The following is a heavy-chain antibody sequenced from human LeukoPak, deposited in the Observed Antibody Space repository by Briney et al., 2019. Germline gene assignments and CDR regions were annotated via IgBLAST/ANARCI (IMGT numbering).Heavy chain of an antibody. D-gene: IGHD3-22*01. CDR1: GYTFTTYN. V-gene: IGHV1-18*01. CDR2: ISGYNGNT. J-gene: IGHJ5*02. Sequence: ASVKVSCKASGYTFTTYNINWVRQAPGQGLEWMGWISGYNGNTNYAQKLQGRVTMTTDTSTSTAYTELSSLRSDDTAVYYCTSDTYYYDSTGLGHWFDPWGQGTLVTVSS. CDR3: TSDTYYYDSTGLGHWFDP.